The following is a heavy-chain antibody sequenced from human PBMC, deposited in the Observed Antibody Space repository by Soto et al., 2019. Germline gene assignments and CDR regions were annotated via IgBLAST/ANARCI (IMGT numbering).Heavy chain of an antibody. J-gene: IGHJ4*02. CDR2: ISGSDSTI. CDR3: VRGERNTLTPSYRICGISFDF. CDR1: GFTFTNFD. V-gene: IGHV3-48*03. Sequence: GGSQGLSCKTSGFTFTNFDLSWVRQAPGKGLEWVAFISGSDSTIYYKDSVKGRFTISKGDARTSLFLQMDTLRPEDTAVYYCVRGERNTLTPSYRICGISFDFWGQGTPVTVSS. D-gene: IGHD1-1*01.